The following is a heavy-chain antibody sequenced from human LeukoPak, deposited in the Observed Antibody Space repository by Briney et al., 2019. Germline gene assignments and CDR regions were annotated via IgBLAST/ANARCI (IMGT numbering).Heavy chain of an antibody. CDR2: IWYDGSNK. D-gene: IGHD3-9*01. J-gene: IGHJ4*02. CDR1: GFTFSSYG. Sequence: GRSLRLSCAASGFTFSSYGMHWVRQAPGKGLEWVAGIWYDGSNKYYADAVKGRFTISRDNSKNTLYLQMNSLRAEETAVYYCARVPVYDILTGPYFDYWGQGTLVTVSS. V-gene: IGHV3-33*01. CDR3: ARVPVYDILTGPYFDY.